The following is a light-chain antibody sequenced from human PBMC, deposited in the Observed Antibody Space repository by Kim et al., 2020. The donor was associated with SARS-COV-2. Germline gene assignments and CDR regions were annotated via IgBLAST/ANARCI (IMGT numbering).Light chain of an antibody. Sequence: SYELTQPPSVSVSPGQTASITCSGDKLGDKYACWYQQKPGQSPVLVIYQDSKRPSGIPARFSGSNSGNTATLTISGTQAMDEADYYCQAWDSSFYVFGTVTKFTVL. V-gene: IGLV3-1*01. J-gene: IGLJ1*01. CDR3: QAWDSSFYV. CDR2: QDS. CDR1: KLGDKY.